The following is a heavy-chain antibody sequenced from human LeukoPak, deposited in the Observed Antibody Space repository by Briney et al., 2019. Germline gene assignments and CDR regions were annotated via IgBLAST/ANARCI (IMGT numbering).Heavy chain of an antibody. D-gene: IGHD3-16*01. CDR3: ARGDPPLGVDY. V-gene: IGHV3-23*01. CDR2: ISGSGGST. Sequence: GGSLRLSCAASGFTFVSYGMSWVRQAPGKGLEWVSGISGSGGSTYYADSVKGRFTISRDNSKNTLYLQMNSLRADDTAVYYCARGDPPLGVDYWGQGTLVTVSS. CDR1: GFTFVSYG. J-gene: IGHJ4*02.